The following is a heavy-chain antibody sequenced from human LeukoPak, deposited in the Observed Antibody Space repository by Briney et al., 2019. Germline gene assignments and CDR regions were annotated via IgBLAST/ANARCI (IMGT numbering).Heavy chain of an antibody. J-gene: IGHJ6*02. CDR3: ARGNYHAMDV. CDR1: GFTVSNNY. Sequence: GGSLRLSCVVSGFTVSNNYMSWVRQAPRKGLEWVSLIYSGGSTYYADSVKGRFTISRDNSKNTVYLQMNSLRAEDTAVYYCARGNYHAMDVWGQGTTVTVSS. V-gene: IGHV3-66*01. CDR2: IYSGGST.